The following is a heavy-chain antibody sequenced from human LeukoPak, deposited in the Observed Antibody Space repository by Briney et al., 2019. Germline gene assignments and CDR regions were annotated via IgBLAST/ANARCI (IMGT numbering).Heavy chain of an antibody. CDR3: ARVVSMIVVSRGVGYFDY. D-gene: IGHD3-22*01. CDR1: GYTFTSYY. V-gene: IGHV1-46*01. J-gene: IGHJ4*02. Sequence: ASVKVSCKASGYTFTSYYMHWVRQAPRQGLEWMGIINPSGGSTSYAQKFQGRVTMTRDTSTSTVYMELSSLRSEDTAVYYCARVVSMIVVSRGVGYFDYWGQGTLVTVSS. CDR2: INPSGGST.